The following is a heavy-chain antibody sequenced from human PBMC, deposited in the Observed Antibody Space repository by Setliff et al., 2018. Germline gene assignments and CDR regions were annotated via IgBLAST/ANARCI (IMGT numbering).Heavy chain of an antibody. CDR3: ARDRGGTNPWFDF. V-gene: IGHV3-23*01. J-gene: IGHJ5*01. Sequence: GSLRLSCAASGFTFSSYAMSWVRQAPGKGLEWVSAISGSGGSTYYADSVKGRFTISRDNSKNTLYLQMNSLRAEDTATYYCARDRGGTNPWFDFWGQGTQVTVSS. D-gene: IGHD3-10*01. CDR2: ISGSGGST. CDR1: GFTFSSYA.